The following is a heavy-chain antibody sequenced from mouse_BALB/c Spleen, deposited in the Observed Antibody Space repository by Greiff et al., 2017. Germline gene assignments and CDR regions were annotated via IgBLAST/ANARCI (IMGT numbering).Heavy chain of an antibody. CDR1: GYSITSDYA. J-gene: IGHJ4*01. V-gene: IGHV3-2*02. Sequence: EVKLLESGPGLVKPSQSLPLTCTVTGYSITSDYAWNWIRQFPGNKLEWMGYISYSGSTSYNPSLKSRISITRDTSKNQFFLQLNSVTTEDTATYYCAIYYGSSYYAMDYWGQGTSVTVSS. CDR2: ISYSGST. CDR3: AIYYGSSYYAMDY. D-gene: IGHD1-1*01.